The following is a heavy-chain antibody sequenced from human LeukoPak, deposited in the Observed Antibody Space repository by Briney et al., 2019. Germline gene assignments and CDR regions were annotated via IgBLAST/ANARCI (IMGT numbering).Heavy chain of an antibody. D-gene: IGHD3-3*01. CDR3: AKGSLYYDFWSGPLDY. V-gene: IGHV3-9*03. CDR1: GFTVSSNY. Sequence: GGSLRLSCAASGFTVSSNYMSWVRQAPGKGLKWVSGISWNSGSIGYADSVKGRFTISRDNAKNSLYLQMNSLRAEDMALYYCAKGSLYYDFWSGPLDYWGQGTLVTVSS. J-gene: IGHJ4*02. CDR2: ISWNSGSI.